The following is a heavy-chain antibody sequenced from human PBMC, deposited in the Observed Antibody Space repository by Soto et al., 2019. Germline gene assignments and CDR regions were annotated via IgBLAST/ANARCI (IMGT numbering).Heavy chain of an antibody. V-gene: IGHV3-74*01. CDR2: INTDGSNR. Sequence: VQVVESGGGLVQPGGSLRLSCAASGFSFSSYWMHWVRQAPGKGLVWVSRINTDGSNRGYADSVKGRFTISRDNAKNTVYLQMDSLGGEDTAVYYCARDIPGSGRYCSYWGQGTLVTVSS. J-gene: IGHJ4*02. CDR3: ARDIPGSGRYCSY. CDR1: GFSFSSYW. D-gene: IGHD3-10*01.